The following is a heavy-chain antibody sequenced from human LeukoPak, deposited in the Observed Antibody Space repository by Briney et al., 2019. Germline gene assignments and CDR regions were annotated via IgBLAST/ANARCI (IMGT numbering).Heavy chain of an antibody. Sequence: GGSLRLSCATSGFTFSNYGVHWVRQAPGKGLEWVAFVLYDGSLKYYADSVRGRVTISRDNSKNTLYLQMNSLRAEDTAVYYCAKRSMVRGVQFDAFDLWGQGTIVTVSS. V-gene: IGHV3-30*02. CDR2: VLYDGSLK. J-gene: IGHJ3*01. CDR3: AKRSMVRGVQFDAFDL. CDR1: GFTFSNYG. D-gene: IGHD3-10*01.